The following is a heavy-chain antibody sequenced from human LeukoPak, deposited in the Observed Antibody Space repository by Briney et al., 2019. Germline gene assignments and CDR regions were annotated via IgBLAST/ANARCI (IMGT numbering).Heavy chain of an antibody. V-gene: IGHV4-34*12. CDR1: GGSFSGYS. D-gene: IGHD3-10*01. CDR3: AKSNGYGLVDI. CDR2: IFYSGST. J-gene: IGHJ3*02. Sequence: SQTLSPTWAVDGGSFSGYSTSWIRQPPRSGLEWIGNIFYSGSTYYSPSLRSRVTISLDTSRNQFSLKLNSVTAADTAVYYCAKSNGYGLVDIWGQGTMVTVSS.